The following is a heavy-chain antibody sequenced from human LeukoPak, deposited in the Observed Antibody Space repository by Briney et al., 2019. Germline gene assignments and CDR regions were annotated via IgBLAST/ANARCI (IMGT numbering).Heavy chain of an antibody. CDR2: IKQDGSEK. CDR1: GFTFSSYW. Sequence: GGSLRLSCAASGFTFSSYWMSWVRQAPGKGLEWVANIKQDGSEKYYVDSVKGRFTISRDNAKNSLYLQMNSLGAEDTAVYYCARTGGYDFWSANFDYWGQGTLVTVSS. J-gene: IGHJ4*02. CDR3: ARTGGYDFWSANFDY. D-gene: IGHD3-3*01. V-gene: IGHV3-7*05.